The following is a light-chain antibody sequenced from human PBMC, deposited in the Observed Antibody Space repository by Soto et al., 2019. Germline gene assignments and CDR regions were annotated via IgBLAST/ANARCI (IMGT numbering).Light chain of an antibody. CDR1: QSVSSSS. Sequence: EIVLTQSPGTLSLSPGQRATLSCRASQSVSSSSLAWYQQRPGQAPRLLIYGASRRATDIPDRFSGSGSGTDFTLTISRLEPEDFAVYYCQLYGASPKYTFGQETKLEIK. V-gene: IGKV3-20*01. J-gene: IGKJ2*01. CDR2: GAS. CDR3: QLYGASPKYT.